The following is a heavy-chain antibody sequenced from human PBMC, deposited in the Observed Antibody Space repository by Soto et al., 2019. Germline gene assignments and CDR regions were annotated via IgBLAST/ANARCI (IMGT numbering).Heavy chain of an antibody. CDR3: ARGLRDGYNYNWFDP. CDR2: INHSGST. J-gene: IGHJ5*02. V-gene: IGHV4-34*01. CDR1: GGSFSGYY. D-gene: IGHD5-12*01. Sequence: PSETLSLTCAVYGGSFSGYYWSWIRQPPGKGLEWIGEINHSGSTNYNPSLKSRVTISVDTSKNQFSLKLSSVTAADTAVYYCARGLRDGYNYNWFDPWGQGTLVTVSS.